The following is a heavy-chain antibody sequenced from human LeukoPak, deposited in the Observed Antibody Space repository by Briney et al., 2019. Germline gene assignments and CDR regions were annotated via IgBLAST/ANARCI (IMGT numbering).Heavy chain of an antibody. V-gene: IGHV4-39*07. Sequence: NPSETLSLTCTVSGGSISSSSYYWGWIRQPPGKGLEWIGSIYYSGSTNYNPSLKSRVTISVDTSKNQFSLKLSSVTAADTAVYYCARGGGLKYYYDSSGYYPFDDWGQGTLVTVSS. J-gene: IGHJ4*02. D-gene: IGHD3-22*01. CDR2: IYYSGST. CDR3: ARGGGLKYYYDSSGYYPFDD. CDR1: GGSISSSSYY.